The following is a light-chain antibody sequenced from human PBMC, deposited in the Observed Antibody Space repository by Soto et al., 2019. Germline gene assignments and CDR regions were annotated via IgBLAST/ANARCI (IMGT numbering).Light chain of an antibody. CDR3: QQYGSSGT. J-gene: IGKJ1*01. V-gene: IGKV3-20*01. CDR2: DAS. Sequence: EIVLTQSPATLSLSPGEIATLSCRASQSIGSYLAWYQQKPGQAPRLLIYDASSRATGIPARFSGSGSGTDFTLTISRLEPEDFAVYYCQQYGSSGTFGQGTKVDIK. CDR1: QSIGSY.